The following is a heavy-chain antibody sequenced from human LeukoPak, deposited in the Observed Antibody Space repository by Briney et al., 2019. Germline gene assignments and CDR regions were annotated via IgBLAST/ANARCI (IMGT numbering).Heavy chain of an antibody. CDR2: ISYDGSNK. CDR3: ALSSSWYGGFFDY. D-gene: IGHD6-13*01. Sequence: GGSLRLSCAASGFTFSSYGMHWVRQAPGKGLEWVAVISYDGSNKYYADSVKGRFTISRGNSKNTLYLQMNSLRAEDTAVYYCALSSSWYGGFFDYWGQGTLVTVSS. J-gene: IGHJ4*02. V-gene: IGHV3-30*03. CDR1: GFTFSSYG.